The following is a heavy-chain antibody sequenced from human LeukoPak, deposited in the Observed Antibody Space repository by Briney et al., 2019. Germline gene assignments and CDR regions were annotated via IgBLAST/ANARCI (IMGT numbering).Heavy chain of an antibody. CDR1: GGSISSSSYY. D-gene: IGHD2-8*01. V-gene: IGHV4-39*07. CDR2: IYYSGST. Sequence: PSETLSLTCTVSGGSISSSSYYWGWIRQPPGKGLEWIGSIYYSGSTYYNPSLKSRVTISVDTSKNQFSLKLSSVTAADTAVYYCARPYFTNGVCLDYWGQGTLVTVSS. CDR3: ARPYFTNGVCLDY. J-gene: IGHJ4*02.